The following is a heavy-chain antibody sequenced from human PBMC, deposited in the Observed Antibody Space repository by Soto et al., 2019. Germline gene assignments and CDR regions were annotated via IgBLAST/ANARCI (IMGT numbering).Heavy chain of an antibody. J-gene: IGHJ4*02. CDR2: ISGSGGST. CDR3: AKIGDFWSGYQYYFDY. D-gene: IGHD3-3*01. CDR1: GFTFSSYA. Sequence: GGSLGLSCAASGFTFSSYAMSWVRQAPGKGLEWVSAISGSGGSTYYADSVKGRFTISRDNSKNTLYLQMNSLRAEDTAVYYCAKIGDFWSGYQYYFDYWGQGTLVTVSS. V-gene: IGHV3-23*01.